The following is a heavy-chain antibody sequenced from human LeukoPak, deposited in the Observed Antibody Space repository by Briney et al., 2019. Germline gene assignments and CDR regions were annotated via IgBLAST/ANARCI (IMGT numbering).Heavy chain of an antibody. V-gene: IGHV2-5*02. Sequence: SGPTLVKPTQTLTLTCSFSGFSLTSGGEGVAWIRQPPGKAPDWIALIYWDDDKRFRPSLQNRLTVSKDTSKNQVVLSMTKMDPLDTGTYYCAHTRHGATPTRLDFWGQGILVVVS. CDR3: AHTRHGATPTRLDF. CDR2: IYWDDDK. D-gene: IGHD4/OR15-4a*01. J-gene: IGHJ4*02. CDR1: GFSLTSGGEG.